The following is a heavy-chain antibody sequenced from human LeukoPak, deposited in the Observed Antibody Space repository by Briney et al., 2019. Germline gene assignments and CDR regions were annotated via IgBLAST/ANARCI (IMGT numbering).Heavy chain of an antibody. CDR3: ARRVVVNDFDY. D-gene: IGHD2-15*01. CDR2: IYYSGST. V-gene: IGHV4-39*01. CDR1: GGSISSSSYY. Sequence: SQTLSLTCTASGGSISSSSYYWGWIRQPPGKGLEWIGSIYYSGSTYYNPSLKSRVTISVDTSKNQFSLKLSSVTAADTAVYYCARRVVVNDFDYWGQGTLVTVSS. J-gene: IGHJ4*02.